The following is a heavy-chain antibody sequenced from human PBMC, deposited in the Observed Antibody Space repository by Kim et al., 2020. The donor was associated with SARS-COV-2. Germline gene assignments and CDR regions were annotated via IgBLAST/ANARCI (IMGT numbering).Heavy chain of an antibody. V-gene: IGHV4-34*01. J-gene: IGHJ6*03. CDR3: ARGRSGWAARPDIYYYYMDV. Sequence: SETLSLTCAVYGGSFSGYYWSWIRQPPGKGLEWIGEINHSGSTNYNPSLKSRVTISVDTSKNQFSLKLSSVTATDTAVYYCARGRSGWAARPDIYYYYMDVWGKGTTVTVSS. D-gene: IGHD6-6*01. CDR1: GGSFSGYY. CDR2: INHSGST.